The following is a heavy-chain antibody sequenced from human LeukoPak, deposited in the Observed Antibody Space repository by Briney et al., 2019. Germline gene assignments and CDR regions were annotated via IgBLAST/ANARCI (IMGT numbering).Heavy chain of an antibody. CDR3: ARDGARRGATDDY. D-gene: IGHD2-15*01. CDR2: IPYDGGKK. V-gene: IGHV3-30-3*01. Sequence: GGSLRLSCAASGFTFSSYAMHWVRQAPGKGLDWVAVIPYDGGKKYYADSVQGRFTISRDNSKNTMYLKMNSLRSEDTAVYYCARDGARRGATDDYWGQGTLVTVSS. CDR1: GFTFSSYA. J-gene: IGHJ4*02.